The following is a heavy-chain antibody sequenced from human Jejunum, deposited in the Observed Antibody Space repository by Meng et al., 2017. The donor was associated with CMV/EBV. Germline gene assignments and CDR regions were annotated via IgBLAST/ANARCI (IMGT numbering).Heavy chain of an antibody. Sequence: KASGFTITDYYMYWVRQAPGQGLESMGWINSKNGGTGYAQKYKGRVTMTRDTSINTIYMELGGLRSDDTAVYYCARDGVSKTPDLDYWGQGTLVTVSS. V-gene: IGHV1-2*02. D-gene: IGHD2-15*01. J-gene: IGHJ4*02. CDR2: INSKNGGT. CDR3: ARDGVSKTPDLDY. CDR1: GFTITDYY.